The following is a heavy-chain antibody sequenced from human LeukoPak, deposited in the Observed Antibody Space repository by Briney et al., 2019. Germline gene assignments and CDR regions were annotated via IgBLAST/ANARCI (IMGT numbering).Heavy chain of an antibody. J-gene: IGHJ4*02. CDR3: AKGITMIVVVSPDY. Sequence: PGGSLRLSCAASGLSFSSFAMSWVRQGPARGLEWVSSIRGNGETFYADSVKGRFTLSSDSSRNTVYFQLNSLRAEDTAVYYCAKGITMIVVVSPDYWGQGTLVTVSS. D-gene: IGHD3-22*01. CDR1: GLSFSSFA. V-gene: IGHV3-23*01. CDR2: IRGNGET.